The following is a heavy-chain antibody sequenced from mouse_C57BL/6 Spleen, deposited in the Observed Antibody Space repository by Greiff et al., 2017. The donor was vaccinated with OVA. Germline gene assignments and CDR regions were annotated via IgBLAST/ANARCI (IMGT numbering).Heavy chain of an antibody. V-gene: IGHV1-59*01. CDR3: ARWGTVVANWYFDV. CDR1: GYTFTSYW. Sequence: QVQLQQPGAELVRPGTSVKLSCKASGYTFTSYWMHWVKQRPGQGLEWIGVIDPSDSYTNYNQKFKGKATLTVDTSSSTAYMQLSSLTSEDSAVYYCARWGTVVANWYFDVWGTGTTVTVSS. CDR2: IDPSDSYT. D-gene: IGHD1-1*01. J-gene: IGHJ1*03.